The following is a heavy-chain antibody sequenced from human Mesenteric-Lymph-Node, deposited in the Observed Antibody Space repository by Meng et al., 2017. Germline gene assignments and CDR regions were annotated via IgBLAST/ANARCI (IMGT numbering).Heavy chain of an antibody. CDR3: ARNYYFDY. V-gene: IGHV4-30-4*01. CDR1: GGSINSGDYY. Sequence: QVRLQVAGPRLGKPSQTLSLTCTVSGGSINSGDYYWSWIRQPPGKGLEWIGYIYYTGSTYYNPSLKSRVTISMDTSKNQFSLRLSSVTAADTAVYYCARNYYFDYWGQGTLVNVSS. J-gene: IGHJ4*02. CDR2: IYYTGST.